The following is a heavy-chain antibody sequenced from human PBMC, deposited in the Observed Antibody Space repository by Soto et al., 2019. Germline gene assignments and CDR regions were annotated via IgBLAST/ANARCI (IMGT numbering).Heavy chain of an antibody. CDR3: ARYLNYGLSIVYYDVCDI. CDR1: GFTFSGFW. Sequence: EVQLVESGGDLVQPGESLRLSCMASGFTFSGFWMAWVRQVPGKGLEWVANFKGDGSKENYVDSVKGQITISRDNAKNQLYLLINILRAEDTALYYCARYLNYGLSIVYYDVCDIWGQGTMVTVSS. CDR2: FKGDGSKE. J-gene: IGHJ3*02. D-gene: IGHD3-10*01. V-gene: IGHV3-7*01.